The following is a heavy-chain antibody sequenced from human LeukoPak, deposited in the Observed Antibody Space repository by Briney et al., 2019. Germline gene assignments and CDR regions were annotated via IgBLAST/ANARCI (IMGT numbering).Heavy chain of an antibody. CDR2: IRGSGGST. V-gene: IGHV3-23*01. CDR3: AKDTNYDFWSGYYHY. CDR1: GFTFSSYA. D-gene: IGHD3-3*01. Sequence: GGSLRLSCTASGFTFSSYAMSWVRQAPGKGLEWVSAIRGSGGSTYYADSVRGRFTISRDNSKNTLYLQMNSLRAEDTAVYYCAKDTNYDFWSGYYHYWGQGTLVTVSS. J-gene: IGHJ4*02.